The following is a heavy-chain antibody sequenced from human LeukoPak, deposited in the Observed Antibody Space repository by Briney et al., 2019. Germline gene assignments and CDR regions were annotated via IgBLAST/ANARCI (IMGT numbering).Heavy chain of an antibody. Sequence: ASVKVSCKAFGYTFTSNYMHWVRQAPGQGPEWMGVISPSGGSTTYAQKFQGRVTLTRDMSTSTVYMELSSLRSEDTAVYYCARGPMVRGVIIMGYFDYWGQGTLVTVSS. CDR3: ARGPMVRGVIIMGYFDY. CDR2: ISPSGGST. V-gene: IGHV1-46*01. J-gene: IGHJ4*02. D-gene: IGHD3-10*01. CDR1: GYTFTSNY.